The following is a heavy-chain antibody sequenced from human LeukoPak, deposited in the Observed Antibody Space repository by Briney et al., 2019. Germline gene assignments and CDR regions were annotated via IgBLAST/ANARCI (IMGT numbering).Heavy chain of an antibody. V-gene: IGHV1-69*06. CDR1: GGTFSSYA. D-gene: IGHD5-24*01. CDR2: IIPIFGTA. Sequence: SVKVSCKASGGTFSSYAISWVRQAPGQGLEWMGGIIPIFGTANYAQKFQGRVTITADKSTCTAYMELSSLRSEDTAVYYCARGEMATMDDAFDIWGQGTMVTVSS. J-gene: IGHJ3*02. CDR3: ARGEMATMDDAFDI.